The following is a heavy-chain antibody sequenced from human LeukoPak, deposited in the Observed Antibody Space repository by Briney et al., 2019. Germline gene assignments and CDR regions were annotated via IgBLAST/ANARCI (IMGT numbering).Heavy chain of an antibody. D-gene: IGHD3-16*01. Sequence: PGGSLRLSCTASGFTFGDYAMSWVRQAPGKGLEWVGFIRSKAYGGTTEYAASVKGRFTISRDDSKSIAYLQMNSLKTEDTAVYYCTRVGGSYTFDYWGRGTLVTVSS. V-gene: IGHV3-49*04. CDR3: TRVGGSYTFDY. CDR2: IRSKAYGGTT. CDR1: GFTFGDYA. J-gene: IGHJ4*02.